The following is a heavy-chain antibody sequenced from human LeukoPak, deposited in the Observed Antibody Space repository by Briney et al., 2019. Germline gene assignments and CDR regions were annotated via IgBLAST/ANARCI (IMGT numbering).Heavy chain of an antibody. CDR1: GFTFSSYS. CDR2: ISSSSSTI. CDR3: ARVTRPRYCSSTSCPNELDY. D-gene: IGHD2-2*01. Sequence: GGSLRLSCAASGFTFSSYSMNWVRQAPGKGLEWVSYISSSSSTIYYADSVKGRFTISRDNAKNSLYLQMNSLRAEDTAVYYCARVTRPRYCSSTSCPNELDYWGQGTLVTVSS. J-gene: IGHJ4*02. V-gene: IGHV3-48*04.